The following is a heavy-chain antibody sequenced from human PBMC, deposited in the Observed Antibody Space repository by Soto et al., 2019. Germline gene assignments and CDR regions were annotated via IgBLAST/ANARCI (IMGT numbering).Heavy chain of an antibody. CDR2: IWYDGSNK. D-gene: IGHD3-10*01. V-gene: IGHV3-33*01. CDR1: GFTFSSYG. Sequence: QVQLVESGGGVVQPGRSLRLSCAASGFTFSSYGMHWVRQAPGKGLEWVAVIWYDGSNKYYADSVKGRFTIPRDNSKNTLYLQMNSLRVEDTAVYYCARDGSGDRHAFEIWGQGTMVTVSS. J-gene: IGHJ3*02. CDR3: ARDGSGDRHAFEI.